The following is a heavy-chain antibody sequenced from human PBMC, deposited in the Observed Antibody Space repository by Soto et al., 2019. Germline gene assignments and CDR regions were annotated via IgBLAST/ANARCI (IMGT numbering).Heavy chain of an antibody. CDR2: ISYDGSSE. D-gene: IGHD3-3*01. CDR1: GFALSTFA. J-gene: IGHJ4*02. V-gene: IGHV3-30*18. Sequence: PGGSLRLSCAASGFALSTFAMHWVRQAPGKGLEWVAIISYDGSSEYYSDSVKGRFTISRDDSSYTVYLQMNSLRAEDTAVYYCAKPYYDLWIRYFDSYFDYWGQGTLVTVSS. CDR3: AKPYYDLWIRYFDSYFDY.